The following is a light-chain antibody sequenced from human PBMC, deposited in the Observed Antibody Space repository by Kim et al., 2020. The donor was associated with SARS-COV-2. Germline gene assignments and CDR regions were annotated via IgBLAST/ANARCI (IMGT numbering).Light chain of an antibody. CDR1: QSVSSN. Sequence: EIVMTQSPATLSVSPGERATLSCRASQSVSSNLARYQQKPGQAPRLLIYYASTRATGIPARFSGSESGTEFTLTISSLQSEDLAVYYCQQYNNWPRTFGQGTKVDIK. V-gene: IGKV3-15*01. CDR3: QQYNNWPRT. CDR2: YAS. J-gene: IGKJ1*01.